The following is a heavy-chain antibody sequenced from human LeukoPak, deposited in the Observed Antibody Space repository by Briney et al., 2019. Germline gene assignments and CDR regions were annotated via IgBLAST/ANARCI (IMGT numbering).Heavy chain of an antibody. V-gene: IGHV3-64*01. J-gene: IGHJ4*02. CDR3: ARITEGYSYGGYFDY. D-gene: IGHD5-18*01. CDR2: ISSNGGGT. Sequence: PGGSLRLSCAASGFTFSSLAMSWVRQAPGKGLEYVSAISSNGGGTYYANSVKGRFTISRGNSKNTLYLQVGSLRVEDMGVYYCARITEGYSYGGYFDYWGQGTLVTVSS. CDR1: GFTFSSLA.